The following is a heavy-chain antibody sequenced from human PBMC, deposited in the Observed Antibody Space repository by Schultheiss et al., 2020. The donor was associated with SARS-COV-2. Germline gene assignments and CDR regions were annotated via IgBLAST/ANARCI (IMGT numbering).Heavy chain of an antibody. D-gene: IGHD5-18*01. V-gene: IGHV3-30*04. CDR3: ARDKLWGYSYGWGGDY. CDR2: ISYDGSNK. J-gene: IGHJ4*02. Sequence: GGSLRLSCSASGFTFSSYAMHWVRQAPGKGLEWVAVISYDGSNKYYADSVKGRFTISRDNSKNTLYLQMNSLRAEDTAVYYCARDKLWGYSYGWGGDYWGQGTLVTVAS. CDR1: GFTFSSYA.